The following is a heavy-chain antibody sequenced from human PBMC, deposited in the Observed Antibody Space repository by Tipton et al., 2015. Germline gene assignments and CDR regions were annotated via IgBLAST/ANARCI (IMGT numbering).Heavy chain of an antibody. CDR3: AKDGGGYGDY. D-gene: IGHD6-25*01. V-gene: IGHV3-21*01. J-gene: IGHJ4*02. CDR2: IDTSSNSI. Sequence: GSLRLSCVASGFTFSNFNMIWVRQAPGKGLEWVSSIDTSSNSIYYADSVNGRFTISRDNAKNSLYLHMNSLRAEDTAVYYCAKDGGGYGDYWGQGILVTVSS. CDR1: GFTFSNFN.